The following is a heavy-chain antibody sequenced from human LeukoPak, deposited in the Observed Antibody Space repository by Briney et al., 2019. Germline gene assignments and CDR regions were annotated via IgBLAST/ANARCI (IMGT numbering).Heavy chain of an antibody. Sequence: PGGSPRLSCAASGFTFSGYAMSWVRQAPGKGLEGVSGISGSGGSTHYADSVKDRFTISRDNSKHTLYLQMNSLRAEDTAVYYCAKETVVVVAATPDAFDIWGQGTMVTVSS. J-gene: IGHJ3*02. D-gene: IGHD2-15*01. CDR1: GFTFSGYA. CDR3: AKETVVVVAATPDAFDI. CDR2: ISGSGGST. V-gene: IGHV3-23*01.